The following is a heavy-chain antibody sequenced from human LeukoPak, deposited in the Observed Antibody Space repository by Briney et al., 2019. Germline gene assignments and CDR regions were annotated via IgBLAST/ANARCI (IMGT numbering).Heavy chain of an antibody. Sequence: ASVKVSCKASGYTFTYDYMHWVRQPPGQVLEWMGIINPSGGSTSYAQKFQGRVTMTRDTSTSTVYMEVSSLRSEDTAVYYCARKAGGSYRLDYWGQGTLVTVSS. CDR2: INPSGGST. V-gene: IGHV1-46*01. CDR3: ARKAGGSYRLDY. D-gene: IGHD1-26*01. J-gene: IGHJ4*02. CDR1: GYTFTYDY.